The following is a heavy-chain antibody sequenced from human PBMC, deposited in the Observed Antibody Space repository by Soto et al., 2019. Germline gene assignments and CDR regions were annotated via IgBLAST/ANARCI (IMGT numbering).Heavy chain of an antibody. CDR1: GYTFTSYD. D-gene: IGHD3-9*01. V-gene: IGHV1-8*01. J-gene: IGHJ6*02. CDR2: MNPNSGNT. CDR3: ARGGFSYHDILTGYHRPDYYYGMDV. Sequence: QVQLVQSGAEVKKPGASVKVSCKASGYTFTSYDINWVRQATGQGLEWMGWMNPNSGNTGYAQKFQGRVTMTRNTSISTAYMELSSLRSEDTAVYYCARGGFSYHDILTGYHRPDYYYGMDVWGQGTTVTVSS.